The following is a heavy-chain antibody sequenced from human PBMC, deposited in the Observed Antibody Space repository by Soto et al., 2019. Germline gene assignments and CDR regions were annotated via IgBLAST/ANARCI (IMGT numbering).Heavy chain of an antibody. D-gene: IGHD3-9*01. Sequence: PGGSLRLSCAASGFTFSGSAMHWVRQASGKGLEWIGRIRSKANSYATAYAASVKGRFTIPRDDSKNTAYLQMNSLKTEDTAVYYCTRQPDYDILTGPKHFDYWGQGTLVTVSS. J-gene: IGHJ4*02. CDR2: IRSKANSYAT. CDR1: GFTFSGSA. CDR3: TRQPDYDILTGPKHFDY. V-gene: IGHV3-73*01.